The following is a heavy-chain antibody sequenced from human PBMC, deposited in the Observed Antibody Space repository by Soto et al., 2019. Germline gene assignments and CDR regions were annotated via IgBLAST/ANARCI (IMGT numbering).Heavy chain of an antibody. CDR2: INPSGGRT. J-gene: IGHJ3*02. V-gene: IGHV1-46*01. CDR1: GYTFTSYY. Sequence: QVQLVQSGAEVKTPGASVKVSCKASGYTFTSYYMHWVRQAPGQGLEWMGIINPSGGRTSYAQKFQGRVTMTRDTSTSTVYMELSSLRSEDTAVYYCARGAYYYDSSGYYSGAFDIWGQGTMVTVSS. D-gene: IGHD3-22*01. CDR3: ARGAYYYDSSGYYSGAFDI.